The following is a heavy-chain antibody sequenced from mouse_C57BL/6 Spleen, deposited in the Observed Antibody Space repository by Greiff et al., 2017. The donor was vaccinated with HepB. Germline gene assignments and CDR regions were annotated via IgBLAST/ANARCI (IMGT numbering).Heavy chain of an antibody. J-gene: IGHJ1*03. CDR3: TSYRNYDWYFDV. Sequence: QVQLQQSGAELVRPGASVTLSCKASGYTFTDYEMHWVKQTPVHGLEWIGAIDPETGGTAYNQKFKGKAILTADKSSSTAYMELRSLTSEDSAVYYCTSYRNYDWYFDVWGTGTTVTVSS. CDR1: GYTFTDYE. V-gene: IGHV1-15*01. D-gene: IGHD2-5*01. CDR2: IDPETGGT.